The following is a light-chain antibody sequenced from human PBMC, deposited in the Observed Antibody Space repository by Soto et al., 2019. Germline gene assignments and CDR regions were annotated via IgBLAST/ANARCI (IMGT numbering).Light chain of an antibody. J-gene: IGLJ2*01. Sequence: QSALTQPASVSGSPGQSITISCTGTSSDVGAYNYVSWYQHHPGKAPKLMIYDVSNPPSGVSNRVSGSKAGNTASLTISGLQDEAEADYYCNSVTTSSNLVFGGGTTLTVL. V-gene: IGLV2-14*03. CDR2: DVS. CDR3: NSVTTSSNLV. CDR1: SSDVGAYNY.